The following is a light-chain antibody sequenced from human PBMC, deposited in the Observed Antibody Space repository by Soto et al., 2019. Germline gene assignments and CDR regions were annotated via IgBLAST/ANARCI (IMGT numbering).Light chain of an antibody. CDR3: MQALQTPIT. Sequence: IVMTQNTLSLPVTPGEPASISCRSSQSLLHSNGYNYLDWYLQKPGQSPQLLIYLGSNRSSGVPDRFSGSGSGTDFTPKISRVEAEDVGVYYCMQALQTPITFGQGTRPEI. V-gene: IGKV2-28*01. CDR1: QSLLHSNGYNY. CDR2: LGS. J-gene: IGKJ5*01.